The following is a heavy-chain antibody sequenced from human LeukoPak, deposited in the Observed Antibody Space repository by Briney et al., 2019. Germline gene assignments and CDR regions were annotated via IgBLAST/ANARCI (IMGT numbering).Heavy chain of an antibody. CDR3: ARDRLPYYDFWSGYAFDI. D-gene: IGHD3-3*01. CDR1: GGSISSYY. Sequence: PSETLSLTCTVSGGSISSYYWSWIRQPPGKGLEWIGYIYYSGSTNYNPSLKSRVTISVDTSKNQFSLKLSSVTAADTAVYYCARDRLPYYDFWSGYAFDIWGQGTMVTVSS. J-gene: IGHJ3*02. CDR2: IYYSGST. V-gene: IGHV4-59*01.